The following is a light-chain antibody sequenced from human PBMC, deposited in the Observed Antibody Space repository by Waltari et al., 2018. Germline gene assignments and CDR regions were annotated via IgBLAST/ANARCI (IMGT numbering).Light chain of an antibody. V-gene: IGKV3-20*01. CDR1: QSVGRT. CDR3: QHYVRLPVT. Sequence: IVLTQSPGTLSVSPGERATLSCRASQSVGRTLAWYQQQPGQAPRLRIYGASSRATGSPYRFSGSGSGTDFSLTISRLEPEDFAVYYCQHYVRLPVTFGQGTKVEIK. CDR2: GAS. J-gene: IGKJ1*01.